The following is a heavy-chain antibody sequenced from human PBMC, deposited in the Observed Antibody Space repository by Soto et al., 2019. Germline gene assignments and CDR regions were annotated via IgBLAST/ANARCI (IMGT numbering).Heavy chain of an antibody. CDR1: GFTFDDYG. D-gene: IGHD5-18*01. Sequence: GGSLRLSCAASGFTFDDYGMSWVRQAPGKGLEWVSGINWNGGSTGYADSVKGRFTISRDNAKNSLYLQMNSLRAEDTAVYYCATIDTAMVQGLLVDPRYYGMDVWGQGTTVTVSS. J-gene: IGHJ6*02. CDR3: ATIDTAMVQGLLVDPRYYGMDV. V-gene: IGHV3-20*04. CDR2: INWNGGST.